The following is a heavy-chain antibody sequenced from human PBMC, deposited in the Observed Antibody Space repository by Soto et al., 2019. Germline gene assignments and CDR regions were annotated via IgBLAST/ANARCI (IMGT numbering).Heavy chain of an antibody. J-gene: IGHJ6*02. D-gene: IGHD2-21*01. CDR1: GFTFGSHG. V-gene: IGHV3-30*18. CDR2: ISYDETNE. CDR3: AKDLRTTISDYGMDV. Sequence: QVQLVESGGGLVQPGGSLRLTCVASGFTFGSHGMHWVRQAPGKGLEWVAVISYDETNEYYVDSVKGRFTISRDNSKSTLSLQMNRLRPEDTAVYKCAKDLRTTISDYGMDVWGQGTTVTVSS.